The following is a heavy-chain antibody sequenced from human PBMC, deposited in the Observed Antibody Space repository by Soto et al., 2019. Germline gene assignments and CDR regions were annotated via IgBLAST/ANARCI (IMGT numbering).Heavy chain of an antibody. CDR1: GFTFSSYS. CDR3: ARVVGIVVESGDAFDI. J-gene: IGHJ3*02. V-gene: IGHV3-21*01. D-gene: IGHD3-22*01. Sequence: PVGSLRLSCAASGFTFSSYSMNWVRQAPGKGLEWVSSISSSSSYIYYADSVKGRFTISRDNAKNSLYLQMNSLRAEDTAVYYCARVVGIVVESGDAFDIWGQGTMVTVSS. CDR2: ISSSSSYI.